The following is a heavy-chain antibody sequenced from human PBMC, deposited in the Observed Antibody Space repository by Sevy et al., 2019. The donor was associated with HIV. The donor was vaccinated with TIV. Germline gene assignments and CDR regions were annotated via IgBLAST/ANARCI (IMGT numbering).Heavy chain of an antibody. Sequence: GESLKISCAASGFTFSGYNMNWVRQAPGKGLEWVSSISSSSGYIYYADSVKGRFTISRDNAKNSLFLQMNSLRAEDTAGYYCARETTNYYGSGTYYFDYYYGMDVWGQGTTVTVSS. J-gene: IGHJ6*02. CDR2: ISSSSGYI. CDR1: GFTFSGYN. D-gene: IGHD3-10*01. CDR3: ARETTNYYGSGTYYFDYYYGMDV. V-gene: IGHV3-21*01.